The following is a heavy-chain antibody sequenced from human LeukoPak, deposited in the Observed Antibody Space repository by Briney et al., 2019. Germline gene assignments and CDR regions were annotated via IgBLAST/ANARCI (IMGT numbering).Heavy chain of an antibody. CDR3: ARQVGSTRYYFDS. CDR2: IRFDGNDK. Sequence: GGSLRLSCAASGFTFSGHGMHWVRQAPGKGLEWVAHIRFDGNDKYYGDPVEGRFSISRDSSKNTVFLQMNSLRAEDTAIYYCARQVGSTRYYFDSWGQGTLVTVSS. D-gene: IGHD1-26*01. V-gene: IGHV3-33*01. J-gene: IGHJ4*02. CDR1: GFTFSGHG.